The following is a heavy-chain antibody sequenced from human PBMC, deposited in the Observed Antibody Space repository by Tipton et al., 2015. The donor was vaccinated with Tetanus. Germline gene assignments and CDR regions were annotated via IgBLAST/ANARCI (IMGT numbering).Heavy chain of an antibody. Sequence: RSLRLSCAASGFSFSSYGMHWVRQAPSKGLDWVAYITNDGKFQYYADSVKGRFTISRDNAKNSLYLQMNGLRDDDTAVYFCARDFRPIFGVAHPFDSWGQGTLVTVSS. J-gene: IGHJ5*01. CDR3: ARDFRPIFGVAHPFDS. V-gene: IGHV3-30*03. CDR1: GFSFSSYG. CDR2: ITNDGKFQ. D-gene: IGHD3-3*01.